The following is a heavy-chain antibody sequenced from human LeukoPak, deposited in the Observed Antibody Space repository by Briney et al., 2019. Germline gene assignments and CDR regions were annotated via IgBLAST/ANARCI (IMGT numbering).Heavy chain of an antibody. CDR3: ATGVPYYYDSVFDY. V-gene: IGHV3-21*01. Sequence: PGGSLRLSCAASGFTFSSYSMNWVRQDPGKGLEWVSSISSSSSYIYYADSVKGRFTISRDNAKNSLYLQMNSLRAEDTAVYYCATGVPYYYDSVFDYWGQGTLVTVSS. J-gene: IGHJ4*02. CDR1: GFTFSSYS. CDR2: ISSSSSYI. D-gene: IGHD3-22*01.